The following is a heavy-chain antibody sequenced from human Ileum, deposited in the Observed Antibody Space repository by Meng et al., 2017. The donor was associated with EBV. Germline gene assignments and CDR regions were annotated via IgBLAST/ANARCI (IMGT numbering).Heavy chain of an antibody. CDR3: ARAGPPNWNERNYDL. CDR2: MNPNSGNT. V-gene: IGHV1-8*01. D-gene: IGHD1-20*01. Sequence: QVQLVQSGAGVKKPGASVKVSCTASGYTFTSYDINWVRQATGQGLEWMGWMNPNSGNTGYAQKFQGRVTMTRDTSISTAYMELSSLRSEDTAVYFCARAGPPNWNERNYDLWGQGTLGNVSS. CDR1: GYTFTSYD. J-gene: IGHJ4*02.